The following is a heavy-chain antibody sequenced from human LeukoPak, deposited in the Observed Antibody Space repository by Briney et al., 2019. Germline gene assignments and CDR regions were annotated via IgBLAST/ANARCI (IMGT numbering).Heavy chain of an antibody. CDR2: MNPSSGNT. J-gene: IGHJ4*02. Sequence: GASVKVSCKASGYTFTSYDINWVRQATGQGLEWLGWMNPSSGNTNYAQKLQGRVTMTTDTSTSTAYMELRSLRSDDTAVYYCARKEFTVTTEGGDYWGQGTLVTVSS. V-gene: IGHV1-18*01. CDR3: ARKEFTVTTEGGDY. CDR1: GYTFTSYD. D-gene: IGHD4-17*01.